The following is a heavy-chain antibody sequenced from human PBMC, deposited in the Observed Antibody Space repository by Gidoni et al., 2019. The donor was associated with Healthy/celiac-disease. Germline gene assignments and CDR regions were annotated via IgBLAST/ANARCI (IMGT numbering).Heavy chain of an antibody. CDR1: GFTFDDYA. D-gene: IGHD6-13*01. CDR2: ISWNSGSI. Sequence: EVQLVESGGGLVQPGRSLRLSCVAYGFTFDDYAMPWVRPAPGKGLEWVSGISWNSGSIGYADSVKGRFTISRDNAKNSLYLQMNSLRAEDTALYYCAKDRGSSSWYNSYYYYGMDVWGQGTTVTVSS. V-gene: IGHV3-9*01. J-gene: IGHJ6*02. CDR3: AKDRGSSSWYNSYYYYGMDV.